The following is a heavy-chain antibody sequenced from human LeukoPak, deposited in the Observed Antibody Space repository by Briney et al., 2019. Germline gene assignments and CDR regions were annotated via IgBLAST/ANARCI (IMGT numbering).Heavy chain of an antibody. Sequence: PGGSLRLSCAASGFTFSSYGMHWVRQAPGKGLEWVAVISKDGSQIYYADSVKGRFTISRDNSKNTVYLQMTTLRVEDTAVYYCARDEDGRSSNYVFDYWGQGTLVTVSS. D-gene: IGHD3-16*01. CDR3: ARDEDGRSSNYVFDY. CDR1: GFTFSSYG. J-gene: IGHJ4*02. CDR2: ISKDGSQI. V-gene: IGHV3-30-3*01.